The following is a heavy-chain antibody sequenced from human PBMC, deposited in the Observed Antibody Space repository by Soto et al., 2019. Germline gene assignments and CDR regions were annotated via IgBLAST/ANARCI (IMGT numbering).Heavy chain of an antibody. V-gene: IGHV1-2*04. CDR3: ARGDYDFWSGTYYYYGMDV. D-gene: IGHD3-3*01. CDR1: GYTFTGYY. J-gene: IGHJ6*02. CDR2: INPNSGGT. Sequence: QVQLVQSGAEVKKPGASVKVSCKASGYTFTGYYMHWVRQAPGQGLEWMGWINPNSGGTNYAQKFQGWVTMTRDTSISTAYMELSRLRSDDTAVYYCARGDYDFWSGTYYYYGMDVWGQGTTVTVSS.